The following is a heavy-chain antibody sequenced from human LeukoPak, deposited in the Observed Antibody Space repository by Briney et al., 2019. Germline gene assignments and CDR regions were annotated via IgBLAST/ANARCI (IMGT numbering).Heavy chain of an antibody. CDR2: IYYSGTT. CDR3: ARFLYRVRGVKNWFDP. D-gene: IGHD3-10*01. CDR1: GGSISSSSYY. Sequence: SETLSLTCTVSGGSISSSSYYWGWIRQPPGKGLEWIGSIYYSGTTYYNPSLKSRVTISVDTSKNQFSLKLSSVTAADTAVYYCARFLYRVRGVKNWFDPWGQGTLVTVSS. V-gene: IGHV4-39*07. J-gene: IGHJ5*02.